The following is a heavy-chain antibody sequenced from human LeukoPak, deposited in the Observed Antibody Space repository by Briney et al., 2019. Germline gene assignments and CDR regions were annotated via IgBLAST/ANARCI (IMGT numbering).Heavy chain of an antibody. CDR3: ARDRIAARLYDYYYYVMDV. Sequence: SETLSLTCAVYVGSFSGYFWSWIRQPPGKGLEWIGEINHGGGTNYNPSLNSRVTISLDTSKTQLSLKLRSVTAADTAVYYCARDRIAARLYDYYYYVMDVWGQGTTVTVSS. J-gene: IGHJ6*02. CDR1: VGSFSGYF. CDR2: INHGGGT. D-gene: IGHD6-6*01. V-gene: IGHV4-34*01.